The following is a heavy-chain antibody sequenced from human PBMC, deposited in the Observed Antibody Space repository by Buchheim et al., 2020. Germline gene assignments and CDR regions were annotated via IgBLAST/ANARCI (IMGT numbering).Heavy chain of an antibody. V-gene: IGHV3-66*01. CDR3: ARCTGDYYYYGMDV. CDR1: GFTVSSNY. D-gene: IGHD1-1*01. Sequence: EVQLVESGGGLVQPGGSLRLSCAASGFTVSSNYMSWVRQAPGKGLEWVSVIYSGGSTYYADSVKGRFTISSDNSKNTLYLHMNSLRAEDTAVYYCARCTGDYYYYGMDVWGQGTT. J-gene: IGHJ6*02. CDR2: IYSGGST.